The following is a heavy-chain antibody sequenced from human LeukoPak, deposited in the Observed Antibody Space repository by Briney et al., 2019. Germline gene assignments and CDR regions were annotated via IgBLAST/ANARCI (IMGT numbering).Heavy chain of an antibody. V-gene: IGHV4-59*01. J-gene: IGHJ4*02. Sequence: SETLSLTCTVSGGSISSYYWSWIRQPPGKGLEWIGYIYYSGSTNYNPSLKSRVTISVDTSKNQFSLKLSSVTAADTAVYYCARVYKGSGSYHIDYWGQGTLVTVSS. CDR2: IYYSGST. CDR3: ARVYKGSGSYHIDY. CDR1: GGSISSYY. D-gene: IGHD3-10*01.